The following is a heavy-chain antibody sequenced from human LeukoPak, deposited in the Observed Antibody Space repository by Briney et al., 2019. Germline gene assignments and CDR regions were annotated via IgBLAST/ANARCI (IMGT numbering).Heavy chain of an antibody. CDR3: ARVEAYSYGYRYFDY. Sequence: SETLSLTCAVYGGSFSGYYWSWIRQPPGKGLEWIGEINHSGSTNYNPSLKSRVTISVDTSKNQFSLKLSSVTAADTAVYYCARVEAYSYGYRYFDYWGQGTLVTVSS. D-gene: IGHD5-18*01. V-gene: IGHV4-34*01. J-gene: IGHJ4*02. CDR2: INHSGST. CDR1: GGSFSGYY.